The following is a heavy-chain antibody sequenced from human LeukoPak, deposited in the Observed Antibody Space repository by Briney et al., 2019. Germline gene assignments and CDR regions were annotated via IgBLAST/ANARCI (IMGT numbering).Heavy chain of an antibody. J-gene: IGHJ6*03. CDR2: ISYDGSNK. CDR3: ARGGSYGDYGPPHYYYMDV. Sequence: GGSLRLSCAASGFTFSSYAMHWVRQAPGKGLEWVAVISYDGSNKYYADSVKGRFTISRDNSKNTLYLQMNSLRAEDTAVYYCARGGSYGDYGPPHYYYMDVWGKGTTVTVSS. V-gene: IGHV3-30*04. D-gene: IGHD4-17*01. CDR1: GFTFSSYA.